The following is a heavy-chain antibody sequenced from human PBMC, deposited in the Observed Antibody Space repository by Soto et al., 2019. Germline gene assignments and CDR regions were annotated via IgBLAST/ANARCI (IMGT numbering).Heavy chain of an antibody. CDR1: GDSSGSYK. Sequence: SETLSLTCTVSGDSSGSYKWSWIRQPPGTGLQWIGYIYYSGSTNYNPSLKSRVTISVDTSKNQFSLKLSSVTAADTAVYCCARVPDYRGQGFSVIVSS. CDR3: ARVPDY. CDR2: IYYSGST. J-gene: IGHJ4*02. V-gene: IGHV4-59*12. D-gene: IGHD2-2*01.